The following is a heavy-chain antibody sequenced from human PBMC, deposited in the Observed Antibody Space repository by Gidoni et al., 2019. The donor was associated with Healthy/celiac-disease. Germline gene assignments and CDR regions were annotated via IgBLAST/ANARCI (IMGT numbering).Heavy chain of an antibody. CDR2: IYYSGST. CDR3: ARVASSGWYLLDY. CDR1: GGSIISYY. D-gene: IGHD6-19*01. Sequence: QVQLQESGPGLVKPSATLSLTCTVSGGSIISYYSGWTRPPPGKGLEWIGYIYYSGSTNYTPSLKSRFTISVDTSKNQFSLKLSAVTAADTAVYYCARVASSGWYLLDYWGQGTLVTVSS. V-gene: IGHV4-59*01. J-gene: IGHJ4*02.